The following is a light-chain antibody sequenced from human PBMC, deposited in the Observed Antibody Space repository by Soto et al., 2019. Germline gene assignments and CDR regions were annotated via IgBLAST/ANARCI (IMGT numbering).Light chain of an antibody. CDR1: QSVSSN. J-gene: IGKJ5*01. V-gene: IGKV3-15*01. CDR2: GAS. CDR3: QQYSNWPPIT. Sequence: EIVMTQSPDTLYVSPGEGATLSCRAIQSVSSNYLAWYQQKPGLAPRLLISGASTRATGIPARFSGSGSGTEFTLTISSLQSEDFAVYYCQQYSNWPPITFGQGTRLEI.